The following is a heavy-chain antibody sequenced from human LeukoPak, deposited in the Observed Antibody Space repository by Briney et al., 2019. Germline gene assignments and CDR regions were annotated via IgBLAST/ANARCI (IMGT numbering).Heavy chain of an antibody. CDR1: GGSISSYS. CDR3: ARVIFDCSGGSCSGGWFDP. Sequence: SATLSLTCTVSGGSISSYSWSWIRQPPGKGLEWIGYIYYSGSTNYNPSLKSRVTISVDTSKNQFSLKLSSVTAADTAVYYCARVIFDCSGGSCSGGWFDPWGQGTLVTVSS. D-gene: IGHD2-15*01. V-gene: IGHV4-59*01. CDR2: IYYSGST. J-gene: IGHJ5*02.